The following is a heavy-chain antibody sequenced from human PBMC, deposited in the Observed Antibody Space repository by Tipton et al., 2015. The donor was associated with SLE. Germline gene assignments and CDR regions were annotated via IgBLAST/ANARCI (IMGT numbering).Heavy chain of an antibody. V-gene: IGHV4-61*08. D-gene: IGHD6-13*01. CDR2: IYYNGST. J-gene: IGHJ3*01. Sequence: TLSLTCAVSGGSISSVGYYWSWIRQHPGKGLEWIGYIYYNGSTRYNPSLKSRVTMSVDTSKNQFSLKLSSVTAADTAVYHCARHRDSTNWYGRPFDVWGQGTMVTVSS. CDR3: ARHRDSTNWYGRPFDV. CDR1: GGSISSVGYY.